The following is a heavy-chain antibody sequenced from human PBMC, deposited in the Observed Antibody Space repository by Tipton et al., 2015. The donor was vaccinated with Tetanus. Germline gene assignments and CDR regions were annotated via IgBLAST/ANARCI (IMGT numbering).Heavy chain of an antibody. V-gene: IGHV4-4*07. Sequence: TLSLTCTVSGGSINNYYWSWIRQPAGKGLEWIGRIYTSGSTNYNPSLKSRVTMSVDTSKNHFSLKLSSVTAADTAVYSCAREDYYGSGGSYNWFDPWGQGTLVTVSS. J-gene: IGHJ5*02. CDR3: AREDYYGSGGSYNWFDP. D-gene: IGHD3-10*01. CDR2: IYTSGST. CDR1: GGSINNYY.